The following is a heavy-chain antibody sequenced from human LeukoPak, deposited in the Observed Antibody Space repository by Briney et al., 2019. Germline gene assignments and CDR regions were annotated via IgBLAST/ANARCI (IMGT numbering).Heavy chain of an antibody. Sequence: GGSLRLSCAASGFTFSSYGMHWVRQAAGKGLEWVAVIWYDGSNKYYADSVKGRFTISRDNSKNTLYLQMNSLRAEDTAVYYCATAGYSSGWYPDYWGQGTLVTVSS. D-gene: IGHD6-19*01. CDR2: IWYDGSNK. CDR1: GFTFSSYG. CDR3: ATAGYSSGWYPDY. V-gene: IGHV3-33*01. J-gene: IGHJ4*02.